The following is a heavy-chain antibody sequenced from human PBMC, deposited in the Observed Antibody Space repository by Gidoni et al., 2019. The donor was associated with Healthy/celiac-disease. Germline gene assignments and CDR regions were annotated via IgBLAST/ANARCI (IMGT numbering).Heavy chain of an antibody. D-gene: IGHD3-10*01. V-gene: IGHV3-15*01. CDR1: GFTFSNAW. Sequence: EVQLVESGGGLVKPGGSLRLSCAASGFTFSNAWLSWVRQAPGKGLEWVGRIKSKTDGGTTDYAAPVKGRFTISRDDSKNTLYLQMNSLKTEDTAVYYCTTDKGYYGSGSYYPYNWFDPWGQGTLVTVSS. J-gene: IGHJ5*02. CDR2: IKSKTDGGTT. CDR3: TTDKGYYGSGSYYPYNWFDP.